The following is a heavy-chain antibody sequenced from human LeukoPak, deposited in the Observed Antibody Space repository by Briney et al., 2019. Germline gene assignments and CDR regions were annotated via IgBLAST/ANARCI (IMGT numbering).Heavy chain of an antibody. Sequence: ASVKVSCKASGYTFTGYYMHWVRQAPGQGLEWMGRINPNSGGTNHAQKFQGRVTMTRDTSISTAYIELSRLRSDDTAIYYRARDEGWLGKYWYFDLWGRGALVTVSS. J-gene: IGHJ2*01. V-gene: IGHV1-2*06. D-gene: IGHD6-19*01. CDR1: GYTFTGYY. CDR3: ARDEGWLGKYWYFDL. CDR2: INPNSGGT.